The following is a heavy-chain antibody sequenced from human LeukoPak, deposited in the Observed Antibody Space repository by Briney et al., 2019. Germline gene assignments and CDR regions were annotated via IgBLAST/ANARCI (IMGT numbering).Heavy chain of an antibody. D-gene: IGHD6-19*01. J-gene: IGHJ4*02. Sequence: GGSLRLSCAASGFTFSDYYMSWIRQAPGKGLEWVSYISSSGSTIYYADSVKGRFTISRDNAKNSLYLQMNSLRAEDTAAYYCARVYSSGWNADYWGQGTLVTVSS. CDR1: GFTFSDYY. CDR2: ISSSGSTI. V-gene: IGHV3-11*01. CDR3: ARVYSSGWNADY.